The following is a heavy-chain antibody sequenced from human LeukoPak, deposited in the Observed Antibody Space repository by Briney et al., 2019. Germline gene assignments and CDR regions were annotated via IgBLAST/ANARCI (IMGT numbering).Heavy chain of an antibody. J-gene: IGHJ4*02. D-gene: IGHD3-10*01. Sequence: GGSLRLSCAASGFTFSSYGMHWVRQAPGKGLEWVAVIWYDGSNKYYADSVKGRFTISRDNSKNTLYLQMNSLRAEDTAVYYCARDPSHGSGSYYGTNWGQGTLVTASS. CDR2: IWYDGSNK. CDR3: ARDPSHGSGSYYGTN. V-gene: IGHV3-33*01. CDR1: GFTFSSYG.